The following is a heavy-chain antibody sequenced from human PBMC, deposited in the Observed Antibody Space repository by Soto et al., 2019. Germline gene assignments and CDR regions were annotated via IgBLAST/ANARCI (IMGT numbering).Heavy chain of an antibody. CDR2: ISGSGDST. J-gene: IGHJ4*02. D-gene: IGHD6-13*01. CDR1: GFTFSSSA. V-gene: IGHV3-23*01. Sequence: EVQLLESGGGLVQPGGSLRLSCVASGFTFSSSAMSWVRQAPGKGLEWVSIISGSGDSTYYADSVKGRFTISRDNSENTLYLQINSLRAGDTAVYFCAKGTTRGYISSWGRRHFDYWGQGTLVTVSS. CDR3: AKGTTRGYISSWGRRHFDY.